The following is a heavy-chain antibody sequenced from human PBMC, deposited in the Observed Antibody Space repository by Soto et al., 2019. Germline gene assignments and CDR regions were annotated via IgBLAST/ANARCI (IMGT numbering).Heavy chain of an antibody. V-gene: IGHV3-21*01. CDR1: GFTFSNYC. D-gene: IGHD6-13*01. Sequence: GGSPRLSCVGSGFTFSNYCMHWVRQAPGKGLEWVSPIKSSSSNIYYADSVKGRFTISRDNAKSSLYLQMNSLRAEDTAVYYCARDPRIAAAPPGYWGQGTLVTVSS. CDR2: IKSSSSNI. CDR3: ARDPRIAAAPPGY. J-gene: IGHJ4*02.